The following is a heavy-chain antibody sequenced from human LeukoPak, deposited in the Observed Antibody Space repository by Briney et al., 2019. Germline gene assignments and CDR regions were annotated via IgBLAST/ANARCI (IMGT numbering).Heavy chain of an antibody. CDR3: ARGPSSIAAADYYFDY. V-gene: IGHV1-18*04. J-gene: IGHJ4*02. D-gene: IGHD6-13*01. CDR1: GYTFTSYG. Sequence: ASVKVSCKASGYTFTSYGISWVRQAPGQGLEWMGWISAYSGNTNYAQKLQGRVTMTTDTSTSTAYMELRSLRSDDTAVYYCARGPSSIAAADYYFDYWGQGTLVTVSS. CDR2: ISAYSGNT.